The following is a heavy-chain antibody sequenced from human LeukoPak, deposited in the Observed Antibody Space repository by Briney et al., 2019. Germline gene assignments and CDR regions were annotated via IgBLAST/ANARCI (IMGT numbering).Heavy chain of an antibody. J-gene: IGHJ4*02. Sequence: PGGSLRLSCAASGFTLSSYAMSWVRQAPGKGLEWVSAISGSGGSTYYADSVKGRFTISRDNSKNTLYLQMNSLRAEDTAVYYCAKDLHVWGGIAVTGTVDYWGQGTLVTVSS. D-gene: IGHD6-19*01. V-gene: IGHV3-23*01. CDR2: ISGSGGST. CDR1: GFTLSSYA. CDR3: AKDLHVWGGIAVTGTVDY.